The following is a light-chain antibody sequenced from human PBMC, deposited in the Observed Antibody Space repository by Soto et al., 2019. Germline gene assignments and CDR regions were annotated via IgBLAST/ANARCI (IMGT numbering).Light chain of an antibody. J-gene: IGKJ2*01. Sequence: DIGLSQTPLSSPVSLVQPASISCRSSQSHVHSDGNTYFNWLQQRPGQPPRLVIYKISKRFPGVPDRFRGSGSGTHFTLKISRVEAEDVGVYYCMQATQSYTFGQGTKLEIK. CDR2: KIS. V-gene: IGKV2-24*01. CDR1: QSHVHSDGNTY. CDR3: MQATQSYT.